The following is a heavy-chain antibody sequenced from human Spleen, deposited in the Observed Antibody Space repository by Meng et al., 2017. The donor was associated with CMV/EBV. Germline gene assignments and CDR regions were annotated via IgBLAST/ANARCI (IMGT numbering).Heavy chain of an antibody. D-gene: IGHD4-23*01. V-gene: IGHV4-39*07. CDR2: IYYSGST. CDR1: GGSISSSSYY. CDR3: ARDNGGRFDP. Sequence: SETLSLTCTVSGGSISSSSYYWGWIRQPPGKGLEWIGSIYYSGSTYYNPSLKSRVTISVDTSKNQFSLKLSSVTAADTAAYYCARDNGGRFDPWGQGTLVTVSS. J-gene: IGHJ5*02.